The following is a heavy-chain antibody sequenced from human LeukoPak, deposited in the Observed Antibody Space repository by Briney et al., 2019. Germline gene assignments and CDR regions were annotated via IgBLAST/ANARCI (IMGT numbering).Heavy chain of an antibody. J-gene: IGHJ5*02. CDR1: GDSISNYY. Sequence: SETLSLTCTVSGDSISNYYWSWIRQPPGKGLVRIGYIYYSGSTNYNPSLKSRVTISVDTSKNQLSLKLSFVTAADTAVYYCASVHNSRTYWFDPWGQGTLVTVSS. CDR3: ASVHNSRTYWFDP. V-gene: IGHV4-59*01. CDR2: IYYSGST. D-gene: IGHD6-13*01.